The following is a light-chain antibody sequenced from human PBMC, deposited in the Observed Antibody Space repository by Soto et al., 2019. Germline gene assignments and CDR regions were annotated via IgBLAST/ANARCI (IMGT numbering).Light chain of an antibody. CDR3: QQYYSYPTWT. CDR2: AAS. Sequence: AIRMTQSPSSLSASTGDRVTITCRASQGISSYLAWYQQKPGKAPKPLIYAASTLQSGVPSRFSGSGSGTDFTLTISCLQSEDFATYYCQQYYSYPTWTFGQGTKVDIK. CDR1: QGISSY. V-gene: IGKV1-8*01. J-gene: IGKJ1*01.